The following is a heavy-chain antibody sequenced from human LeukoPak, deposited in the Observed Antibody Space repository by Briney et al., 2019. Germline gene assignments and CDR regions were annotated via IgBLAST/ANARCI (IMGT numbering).Heavy chain of an antibody. V-gene: IGHV3-64*01. Sequence: GGSLRLSCAASGFTFSSYAMNWVRQAPGKGLEYVSAISSNGGSTYYANSVKGRFTISRDNSKNTLYLQMGSLRAEDMAVYYCARRVLYGMDVWGRGTTVTVSS. CDR3: ARRVLYGMDV. CDR1: GFTFSSYA. J-gene: IGHJ6*02. CDR2: ISSNGGST.